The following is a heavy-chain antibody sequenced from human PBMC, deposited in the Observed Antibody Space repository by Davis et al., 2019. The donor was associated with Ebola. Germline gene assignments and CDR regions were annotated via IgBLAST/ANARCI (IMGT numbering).Heavy chain of an antibody. CDR2: INHSGST. Sequence: MPSETLSLTCAVYGGSFSGYYWSWIRQPPGKGLEWIGEINHSGSTNYNPSLKSRVTISVDTSKNQFSLKLSSVTAADTAVYYCARQRTMIVVNFDYWGQGTLVTVSS. CDR1: GGSFSGYY. CDR3: ARQRTMIVVNFDY. V-gene: IGHV4-34*01. J-gene: IGHJ4*02. D-gene: IGHD3-22*01.